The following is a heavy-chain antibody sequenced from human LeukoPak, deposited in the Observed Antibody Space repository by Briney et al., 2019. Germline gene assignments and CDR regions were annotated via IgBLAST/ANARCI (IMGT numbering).Heavy chain of an antibody. Sequence: PSQTLSLSCTVSGGSISSGSYYWSWIRQPAGKGLEWIGRIYSSGSTNYNPSLKSRVTISVDTSKNQFSLKLSSVTAADTAVYYCARDQYNWYYGGFDYWGQGTLVTVSS. J-gene: IGHJ4*02. CDR2: IYSSGST. CDR3: ARDQYNWYYGGFDY. V-gene: IGHV4-61*02. D-gene: IGHD1-7*01. CDR1: GGSISSGSYY.